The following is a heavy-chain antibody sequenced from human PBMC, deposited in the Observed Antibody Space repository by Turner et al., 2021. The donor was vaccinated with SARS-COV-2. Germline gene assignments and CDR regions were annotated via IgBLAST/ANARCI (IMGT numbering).Heavy chain of an antibody. CDR1: GFTFSSYA. J-gene: IGHJ4*02. Sequence: EVQLLESGGGLLQPGGSLRPSCAASGFTFSSYAMSWVRQASGKGLEWVSAISGSGGSTYYADSVKGRFTISRDNSKNTLYLQMNSRRAEDTAVYYCAKNEMAMIVVVITLFDYWGQGTLVTVSS. CDR2: ISGSGGST. CDR3: AKNEMAMIVVVITLFDY. D-gene: IGHD3-22*01. V-gene: IGHV3-23*01.